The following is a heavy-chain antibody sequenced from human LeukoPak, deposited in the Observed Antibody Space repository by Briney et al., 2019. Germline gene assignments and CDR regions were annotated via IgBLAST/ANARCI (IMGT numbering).Heavy chain of an antibody. CDR3: AKDSKSNSREWELPHN. CDR2: IKSKTDGGTT. V-gene: IGHV3-15*01. CDR1: GFTFSNAW. Sequence: GGSLRLSCAASGFTFSNAWMSWVRQAPGKGLEWVGRIKSKTDGGTTDYAAPVKGRFTISRDDSKNTLYLQMNSLRAEDTAVYYCAKDSKSNSREWELPHNWGQGTLVTVSS. J-gene: IGHJ4*02. D-gene: IGHD1-26*01.